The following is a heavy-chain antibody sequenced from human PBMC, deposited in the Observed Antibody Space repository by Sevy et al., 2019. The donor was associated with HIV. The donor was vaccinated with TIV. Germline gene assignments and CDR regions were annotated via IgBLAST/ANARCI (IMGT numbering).Heavy chain of an antibody. J-gene: IGHJ4*02. CDR1: GFTFSSYA. Sequence: GGSLRLSCAASGFTFSSYAMHWVRQAPGKGLEYVSAISSNGGSTYYANSVKGRFTISRDNSKNTLYLQMGSLRAEDMAVYYCARFGYYDSSGYSDYWGQGTLVTVS. CDR3: ARFGYYDSSGYSDY. V-gene: IGHV3-64*01. CDR2: ISSNGGST. D-gene: IGHD3-22*01.